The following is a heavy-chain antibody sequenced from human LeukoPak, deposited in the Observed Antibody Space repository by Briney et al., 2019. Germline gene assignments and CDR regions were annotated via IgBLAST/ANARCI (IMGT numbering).Heavy chain of an antibody. Sequence: SETLSLTCTVSGGSISSSSYYWGWIRQPPGKGLEWIGSIYYSGSTYYNPSLKSRVTISVDTSKNQFSLKLSSVTAADTAVYYCAREGYIGQDYYDSGNFDYWGQGTLVTVSS. CDR3: AREGYIGQDYYDSGNFDY. J-gene: IGHJ4*02. CDR1: GGSISSSSYY. D-gene: IGHD3-22*01. V-gene: IGHV4-39*07. CDR2: IYYSGST.